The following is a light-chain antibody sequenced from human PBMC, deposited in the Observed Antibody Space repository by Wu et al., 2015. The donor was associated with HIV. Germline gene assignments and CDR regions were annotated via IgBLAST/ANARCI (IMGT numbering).Light chain of an antibody. CDR2: GAS. CDR3: QQRTSWPLT. J-gene: IGKJ4*01. V-gene: IGKV3-15*01. Sequence: EIVMTQSPATLSVSPGERATLSCRASQSVSSNLAWYQQKPGQAPRLLIYGASTRATGIPARFSGSGSGTDFTLTISSLEPEDFAVYYCQQRTSWPLTFGGGTKVEI. CDR1: QSVSSN.